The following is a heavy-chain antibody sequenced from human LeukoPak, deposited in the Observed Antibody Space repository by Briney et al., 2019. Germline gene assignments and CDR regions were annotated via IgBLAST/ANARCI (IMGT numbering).Heavy chain of an antibody. V-gene: IGHV4-4*02. CDR1: GGSISSSNW. J-gene: IGHJ6*03. CDR2: IYHSGST. CDR3: ARDRPRLRGYSYGYYYYMDV. D-gene: IGHD5-18*01. Sequence: PLETLSLTCAVSGGSISSSNWWSWVRPPPGKGLEWIGEIYHSGSTNYNPSLKSRVTISVDKSKNQFSLKLSSVTAADTAVYYCARDRPRLRGYSYGYYYYMDVWGKGTTVTVSS.